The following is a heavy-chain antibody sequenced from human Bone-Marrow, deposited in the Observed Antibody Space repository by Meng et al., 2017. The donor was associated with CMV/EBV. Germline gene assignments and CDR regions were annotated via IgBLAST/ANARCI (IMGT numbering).Heavy chain of an antibody. V-gene: IGHV1-8*01. Sequence: ASVKVSCKASGYTFTSYDINWVRQATGQGLEWMGWMNPNSGNTGYAQKFQGRVTMTRDTSISTAYMELSSLTSEDTAVYYCARSVEVTDYYYGMDVWGQGTTVTGSS. J-gene: IGHJ6*02. CDR1: GYTFTSYD. CDR2: MNPNSGNT. CDR3: ARSVEVTDYYYGMDV. D-gene: IGHD5-18*01.